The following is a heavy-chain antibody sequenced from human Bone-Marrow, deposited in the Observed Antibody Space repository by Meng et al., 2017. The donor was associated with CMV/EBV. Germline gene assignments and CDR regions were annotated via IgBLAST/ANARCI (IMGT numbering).Heavy chain of an antibody. Sequence: SETLSLTCAVYGGSFSGYYWSWIRQPPGKGLEWIGEINHSGSTNYNPSLKSRVTISVDTSKNQFSLKLSSVTAADTAVYYCARAGDCSSTSCPDHWGRGTLVTVSS. CDR3: ARAGDCSSTSCPDH. J-gene: IGHJ5*02. D-gene: IGHD2-2*01. V-gene: IGHV4-34*01. CDR1: GGSFSGYY. CDR2: INHSGST.